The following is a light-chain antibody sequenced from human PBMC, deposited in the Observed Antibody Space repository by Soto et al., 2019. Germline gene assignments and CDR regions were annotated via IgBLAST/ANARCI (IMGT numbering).Light chain of an antibody. CDR1: QSIGNL. V-gene: IGKV1-5*01. J-gene: IGKJ2*01. CDR2: DAS. Sequence: EIEMTQSPSPLSASEGDRVTVTGRASQSIGNLLAWYQQKPGKAPNLLISDASNLEIGVPSRFSGSGSETEFTLTITSLQPEDFATYYCQQYKNYSPSTFGQGTKLDI. CDR3: QQYKNYSPST.